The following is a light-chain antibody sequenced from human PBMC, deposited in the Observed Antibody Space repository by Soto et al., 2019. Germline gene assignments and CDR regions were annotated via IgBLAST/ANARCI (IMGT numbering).Light chain of an antibody. Sequence: EIVLTQSPGTLSLSPGERVTLSCRASQSVSSSYLAWYQQKPGQAPRLLIYGASSRATGIPDRFSGSGSGADFTLTISRLEPEDFAVYYCQQYGCSPLTFGGGTKVEIK. V-gene: IGKV3-20*01. CDR2: GAS. CDR3: QQYGCSPLT. CDR1: QSVSSSY. J-gene: IGKJ4*01.